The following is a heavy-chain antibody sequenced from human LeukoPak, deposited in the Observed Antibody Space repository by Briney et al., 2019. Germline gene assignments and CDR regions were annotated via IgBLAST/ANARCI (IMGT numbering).Heavy chain of an antibody. CDR3: ARGQVAATGNWFDP. Sequence: KPSETLSLTCTVSGYSISSGYYWGWIRQPPGKGLEWIGSIYHSGSTYYNPSLKSRVTISVDTSKNQFSLKLSSVTAADTAVYYCARGQVAATGNWFDPWGQGTLVTVSS. CDR1: GYSISSGYY. D-gene: IGHD6-13*01. J-gene: IGHJ5*02. CDR2: IYHSGST. V-gene: IGHV4-38-2*02.